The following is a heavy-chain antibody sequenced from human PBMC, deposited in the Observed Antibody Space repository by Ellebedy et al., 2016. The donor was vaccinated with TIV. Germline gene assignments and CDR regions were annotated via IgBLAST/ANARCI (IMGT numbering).Heavy chain of an antibody. Sequence: GGSLRLXCAASGFTFSHYGMHWVRQAPGKGLEWVTVIWYDGSKKYYADSVKGRFTISRDNSKNTLYLQMNSLRAEDTAVYYCVRDGIVAVDTGDYSDYWGQGTLVTVSS. D-gene: IGHD6-13*01. CDR2: IWYDGSKK. CDR3: VRDGIVAVDTGDYSDY. J-gene: IGHJ4*02. CDR1: GFTFSHYG. V-gene: IGHV3-33*01.